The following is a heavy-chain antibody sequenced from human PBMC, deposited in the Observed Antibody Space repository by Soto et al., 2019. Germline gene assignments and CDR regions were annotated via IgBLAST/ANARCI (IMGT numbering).Heavy chain of an antibody. V-gene: IGHV4-31*03. CDR3: ARVLHKLPSKGRYYYGSGSYYNSYYFDY. J-gene: IGHJ4*02. CDR2: IYYSGST. CDR1: GGSISSGGYY. Sequence: PSETLSLTCTVSGGSISSGGYYWSWIRQHPGKGLEWIGYIYYSGSTYYNPSLRSRVTISVDTSKNQFSLKLSSVTAADTAVYYCARVLHKLPSKGRYYYGSGSYYNSYYFDYWGQGTLVTVSS. D-gene: IGHD3-10*01.